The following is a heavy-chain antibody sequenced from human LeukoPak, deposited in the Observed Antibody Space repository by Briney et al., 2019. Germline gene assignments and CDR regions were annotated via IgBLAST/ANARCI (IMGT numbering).Heavy chain of an antibody. V-gene: IGHV3-23*01. CDR2: ISGTSDST. CDR1: GFIFSNYA. Sequence: AGGSLRLSCAASGFIFSNYAMSWVRQAPGKGLECGSIISGTSDSTYYADSVKGRFTISRDNSKNTLYLQMNSLRVDDTAVYYCAKHLWRDLVSFGEGYYFGYWGQGTLVTVSS. J-gene: IGHJ4*02. D-gene: IGHD3-10*01. CDR3: AKHLWRDLVSFGEGYYFGY.